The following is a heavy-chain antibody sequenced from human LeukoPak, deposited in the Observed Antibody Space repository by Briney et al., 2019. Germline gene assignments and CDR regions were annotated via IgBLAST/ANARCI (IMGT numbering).Heavy chain of an antibody. CDR1: GYTFTAYY. Sequence: ASVKVSCKASGYTFTAYYMHWVRQAPGQGLEWMGWINPNSGGANYAQNFQGRVTMTWDTSISTAYMELSRLRSDDTAVYYCAKDLVIRYYDSSGYYYSSFYFDYWGQGTLVTVSS. CDR3: AKDLVIRYYDSSGYYYSSFYFDY. D-gene: IGHD3-22*01. V-gene: IGHV1-2*02. J-gene: IGHJ4*02. CDR2: INPNSGGA.